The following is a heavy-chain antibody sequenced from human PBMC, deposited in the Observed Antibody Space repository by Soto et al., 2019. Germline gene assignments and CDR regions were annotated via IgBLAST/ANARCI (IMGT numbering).Heavy chain of an antibody. CDR3: ARWLEQLVHPYYLDY. Sequence: QVQLQQWGAGLLKPSETLSLTCAVYGGSFSGYYWSWIRQPPGKGLEWIGEINHSGSTNDNTSLKSRVTRSVDTSKNQFALEVGSVTASVTAVYYCARWLEQLVHPYYLDYWGQGTLVPVSS. V-gene: IGHV4-34*01. CDR2: INHSGST. J-gene: IGHJ4*02. D-gene: IGHD6-6*01. CDR1: GGSFSGYY.